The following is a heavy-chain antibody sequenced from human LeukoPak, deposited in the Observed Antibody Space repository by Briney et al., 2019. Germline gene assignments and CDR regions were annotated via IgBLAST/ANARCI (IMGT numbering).Heavy chain of an antibody. CDR1: GGSFSGYY. CDR2: INHSGST. Sequence: PSETLSLTCAVYGGSFSGYYWSWIRQPPGKGLEWIGEINHSGSTNYNPSLKSRVTISVDTSKNQFSLKLSSVTAADTAVYYCARGYDSSGYYRYYYMDVWGKGTTVTVS. J-gene: IGHJ6*03. D-gene: IGHD3-22*01. V-gene: IGHV4-34*01. CDR3: ARGYDSSGYYRYYYMDV.